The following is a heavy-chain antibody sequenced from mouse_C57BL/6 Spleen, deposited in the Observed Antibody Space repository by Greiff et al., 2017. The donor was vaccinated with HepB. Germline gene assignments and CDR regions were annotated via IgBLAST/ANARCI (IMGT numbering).Heavy chain of an antibody. D-gene: IGHD2-5*01. CDR2: IYPGSGST. Sequence: QVQLKQSGAELVKPGASVKMSCKASGYTFTSYWITWVKQRPGQGLEWIGDIYPGSGSTNYNEKFKSKATLTVDTSSSTAYMQLSSLTSEDSAVYYCARHDYSNYGDYFDYWGQGTTLTVSS. V-gene: IGHV1-55*01. CDR1: GYTFTSYW. J-gene: IGHJ2*01. CDR3: ARHDYSNYGDYFDY.